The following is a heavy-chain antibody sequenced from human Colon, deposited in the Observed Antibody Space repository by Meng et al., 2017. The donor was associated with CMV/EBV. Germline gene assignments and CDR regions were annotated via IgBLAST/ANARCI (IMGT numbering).Heavy chain of an antibody. CDR3: ARMYADGSGGLDP. D-gene: IGHD3-10*01. V-gene: IGHV1-46*01. CDR1: GNIFSSAY. J-gene: IGHJ5*02. CDR2: INHTDGRA. Sequence: ASVKVSCKASGNIFSSAYLHWVRQAPGQGLEWMGMINHTDGRARHAQTIKSRVTMTRDKSTTTFYMELSSLISDDTAVYYCARMYADGSGGLDPWGQGTLVTVSS.